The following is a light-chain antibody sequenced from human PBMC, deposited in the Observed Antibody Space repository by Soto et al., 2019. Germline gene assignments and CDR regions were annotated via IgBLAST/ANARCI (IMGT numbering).Light chain of an antibody. CDR2: LGS. Sequence: DIVMTQSPLSLPVTPGEPASISCRSSQSLLHNNGYNYLDWYLQKPGQAPQLLIYLGSNRASGVPDRFSGSGSGTVFTLKISRVEAEDVGVYYCMQALQTPHYTFGQATKMEIK. CDR1: QSLLHNNGYNY. CDR3: MQALQTPHYT. J-gene: IGKJ2*01. V-gene: IGKV2-28*01.